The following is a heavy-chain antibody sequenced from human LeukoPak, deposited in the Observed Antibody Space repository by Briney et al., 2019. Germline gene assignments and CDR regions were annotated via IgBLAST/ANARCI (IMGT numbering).Heavy chain of an antibody. CDR1: GFTFSTYT. V-gene: IGHV3-21*01. J-gene: IGHJ3*02. D-gene: IGHD2-2*01. CDR3: ARVIVVVPAARNSFDI. CDR2: ITSSSTYI. Sequence: GGSLRLSCAASGFTFSTYTMNWVRQAPGKGLEWVSPITSSSTYIYYADSVKGRFTISRDNAKNSLYLQMNSLRAEDTAVYYCARVIVVVPAARNSFDIWGQGTMVTVSS.